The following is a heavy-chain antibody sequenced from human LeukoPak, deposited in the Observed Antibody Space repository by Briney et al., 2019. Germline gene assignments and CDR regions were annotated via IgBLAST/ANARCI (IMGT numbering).Heavy chain of an antibody. J-gene: IGHJ4*02. V-gene: IGHV1-2*02. CDR3: AREGDTA. Sequence: WASVKVFCKASGYTFTGYYMHWVRQDPGQGLEWMGWINPNSGGTNYDQKFQGRVTMTRDTSISTAYMELSRLRSDDTAVYYCAREGDTAWGQGTLVTVSS. D-gene: IGHD5-18*01. CDR2: INPNSGGT. CDR1: GYTFTGYY.